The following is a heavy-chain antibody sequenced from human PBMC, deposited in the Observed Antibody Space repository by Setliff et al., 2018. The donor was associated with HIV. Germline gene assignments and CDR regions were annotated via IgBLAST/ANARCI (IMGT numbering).Heavy chain of an antibody. V-gene: IGHV4-59*08. CDR2: IDYRGST. Sequence: PSETLSLTCTVSGGPLSSYYWNWIRQPPGKGLEWIGDIDYRGSTNYNPSLQSRVSISVDTSENQFSLKLSSVTAADTAVYYCATSGYSYAFNWFDPWGQGTLVTVSS. D-gene: IGHD5-18*01. CDR1: GGPLSSYY. CDR3: ATSGYSYAFNWFDP. J-gene: IGHJ5*02.